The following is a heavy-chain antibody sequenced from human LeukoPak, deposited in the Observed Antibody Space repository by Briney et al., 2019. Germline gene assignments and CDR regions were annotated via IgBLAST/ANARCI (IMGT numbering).Heavy chain of an antibody. CDR2: ISCWDGIT. J-gene: IGHJ4*02. Sequence: GGSLRLSCAPSGFTFWSYAMSWAPQAPGRGREWVSAISCWDGITYYAVSVKGRFTISRDNSKNTQYLQMNSLRAEDTAGYYCAKVRDNPAVGGDRYSPFYFDYWGQGTLVTVSS. CDR1: GFTFWSYA. V-gene: IGHV3-23*01. CDR3: AKVRDNPAVGGDRYSPFYFDY. D-gene: IGHD6-19*01.